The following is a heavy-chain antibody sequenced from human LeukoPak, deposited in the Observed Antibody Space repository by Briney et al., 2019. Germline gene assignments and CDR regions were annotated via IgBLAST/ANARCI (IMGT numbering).Heavy chain of an antibody. D-gene: IGHD3-10*01. V-gene: IGHV4-59*08. CDR3: ARHNARLRGWIGEVDF. Sequence: SETLSLTCSVSGGSINNYYWSWIRQPPEKGLEWIAYIYYSGSTNYNPSLKSRVTISVDTSKNQFSLMLSSATAADTAVYYCARHNARLRGWIGEVDFWGQGALVTVSS. CDR2: IYYSGST. J-gene: IGHJ4*02. CDR1: GGSINNYY.